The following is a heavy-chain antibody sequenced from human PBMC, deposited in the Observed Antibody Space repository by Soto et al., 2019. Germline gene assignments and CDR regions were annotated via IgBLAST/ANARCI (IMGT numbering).Heavy chain of an antibody. Sequence: TGGSLRLSCAASGFTFDDYGMSWVRQAPGKGLEWVSGINWNGGSTGYADSVKGRFTISRDNAKNSLYLQMNSLRAEDTALYYCARYDSSGYYYGQIDYWGQGTLVTVSS. CDR1: GFTFDDYG. D-gene: IGHD3-22*01. CDR3: ARYDSSGYYYGQIDY. V-gene: IGHV3-20*04. CDR2: INWNGGST. J-gene: IGHJ4*02.